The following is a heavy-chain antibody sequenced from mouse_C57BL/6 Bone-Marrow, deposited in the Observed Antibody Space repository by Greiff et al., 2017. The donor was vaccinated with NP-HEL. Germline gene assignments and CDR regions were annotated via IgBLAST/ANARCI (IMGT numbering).Heavy chain of an antibody. Sequence: QVQLKQPGAELVMPGASVKLSCKASGYTFTSYWMHWVKQRPGQGLEWIGEIDPSDSYTNYNQKFKGKSTLTVDKSSSTAYMQLSSLTSEDSAVYYCARELGPSMDYWGQGTSVTVSS. V-gene: IGHV1-69*01. CDR2: IDPSDSYT. D-gene: IGHD4-1*01. CDR1: GYTFTSYW. CDR3: ARELGPSMDY. J-gene: IGHJ4*01.